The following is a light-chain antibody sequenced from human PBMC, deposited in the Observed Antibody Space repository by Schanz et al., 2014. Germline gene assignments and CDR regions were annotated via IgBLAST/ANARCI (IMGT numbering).Light chain of an antibody. CDR2: EVT. V-gene: IGLV2-8*01. CDR1: SNDVGGYNF. Sequence: QSALTQPPSASGSPGQSVTISCTGTSNDVGGYNFVSWFLQHPGKAPKLLIYEVTQRPSGVSDRFSGSKSGNTASLTISGLQGEDEADYYCCSYAGGYLRVFGGGTKLTVL. J-gene: IGLJ3*02. CDR3: CSYAGGYLRV.